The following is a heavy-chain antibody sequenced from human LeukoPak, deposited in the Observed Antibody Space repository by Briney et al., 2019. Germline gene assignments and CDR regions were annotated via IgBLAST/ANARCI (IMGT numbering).Heavy chain of an antibody. V-gene: IGHV3-74*01. D-gene: IGHD6-13*01. Sequence: GGSLRLSCTASGFTFSTYWMHWVRQAPAKGLVWVSRINIDGSSTSYADSVKGRFTISRDNAKNTLYLQMNSLRAEDTAVYYCARDLAAAASSGWFDPWGQGTLVTVSS. CDR3: ARDLAAAASSGWFDP. J-gene: IGHJ5*02. CDR1: GFTFSTYW. CDR2: INIDGSST.